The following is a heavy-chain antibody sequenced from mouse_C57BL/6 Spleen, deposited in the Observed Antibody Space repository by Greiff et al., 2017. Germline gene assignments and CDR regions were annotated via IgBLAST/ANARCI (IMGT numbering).Heavy chain of an antibody. CDR2: ILPGSGST. Sequence: VKLMESGAELMKPGASVKLSCKATGYTFTGYWIEWVKQRPGHGLEWIGEILPGSGSTNYNEKFKGKATFTADTSTNTAYMQLSSLTTEDSAIYYCARGAMLTRGRGFAYWGQGTLVTVSA. CDR1: GYTFTGYW. CDR3: ARGAMLTRGRGFAY. J-gene: IGHJ3*01. V-gene: IGHV1-9*01.